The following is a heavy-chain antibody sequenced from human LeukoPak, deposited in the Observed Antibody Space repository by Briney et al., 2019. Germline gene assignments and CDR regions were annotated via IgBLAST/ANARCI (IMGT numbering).Heavy chain of an antibody. J-gene: IGHJ4*02. CDR2: ISGSGGST. CDR1: GFPFSSYA. CDR3: AKPSFVSWWLPRFDY. D-gene: IGHD2-8*02. V-gene: IGHV3-23*01. Sequence: GGSLRLSCAASGFPFSSYAMSWVREAPGKGLEWVSAISGSGGSTYYADSVKGRFTISRDNSKNTLYLQMNSLRAEDTAVYYCAKPSFVSWWLPRFDYWGQGTLVTVSS.